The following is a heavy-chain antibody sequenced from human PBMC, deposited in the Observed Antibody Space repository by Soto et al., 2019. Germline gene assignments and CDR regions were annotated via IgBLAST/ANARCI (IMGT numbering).Heavy chain of an antibody. CDR3: TRGVGLFSGSYAY. D-gene: IGHD1-26*01. CDR1: GFTFSNYW. CDR2: INSDGSST. Sequence: EVQLVESGGGLVQPGGSLRLSCAASGFTFSNYWTHWVRQAPGKGLVWVSRINSDGSSTTYADSVKGRFTISRDNAKNTLYLQMNSLRVEDTAVYYCTRGVGLFSGSYAYWGQGTLVTVSS. J-gene: IGHJ4*02. V-gene: IGHV3-74*01.